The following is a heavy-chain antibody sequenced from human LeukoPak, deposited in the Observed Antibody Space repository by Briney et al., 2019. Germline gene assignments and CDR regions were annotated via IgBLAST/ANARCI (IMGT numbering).Heavy chain of an antibody. J-gene: IGHJ2*01. Sequence: GGSLRPSCAASGFTFSSYWMHWVRQAPGKGLVWVSRINSDGSSTSYADSVKGRFTISRDNAKNTLYLQMNSLRAEDTAVYYCARGRFVWGSRWYFDLWGRGTLVTVSS. CDR2: INSDGSST. CDR3: ARGRFVWGSRWYFDL. D-gene: IGHD7-27*01. V-gene: IGHV3-74*01. CDR1: GFTFSSYW.